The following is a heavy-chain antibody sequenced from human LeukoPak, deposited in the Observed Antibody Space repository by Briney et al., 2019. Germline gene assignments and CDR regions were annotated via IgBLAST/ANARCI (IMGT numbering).Heavy chain of an antibody. J-gene: IGHJ4*02. V-gene: IGHV3-48*04. CDR1: GFTFSIYW. D-gene: IGHD1-1*01. CDR2: IVGSSRNI. CDR3: ATDSPETAAFDY. Sequence: GGSLRLSCAASGFTFSIYWMNWVRQAPGKGLEWVSYIVGSSRNIYYADSVKGRFTISRDNAKNSLYLQMDSLRAEDTAVYHCATDSPETAAFDYWGQGTLVTVSS.